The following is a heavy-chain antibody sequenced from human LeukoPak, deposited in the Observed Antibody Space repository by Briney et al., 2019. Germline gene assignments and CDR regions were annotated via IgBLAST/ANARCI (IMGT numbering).Heavy chain of an antibody. CDR2: IYYSGST. D-gene: IGHD3-10*01. Sequence: SETLSLTCTVSGGSISSYYWSWIRQPPGKGLEWIGYIYYSGSTNYNPSLKSRVTISVDTSKNQFSLKLSSVTAADTAAYYCARVMSGFGMDVWGQGTTVTVSS. CDR1: GGSISSYY. V-gene: IGHV4-59*01. J-gene: IGHJ6*02. CDR3: ARVMSGFGMDV.